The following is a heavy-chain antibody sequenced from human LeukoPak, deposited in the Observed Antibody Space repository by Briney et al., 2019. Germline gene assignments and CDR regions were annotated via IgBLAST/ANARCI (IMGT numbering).Heavy chain of an antibody. V-gene: IGHV1-2*06. CDR2: INPNSGGT. CDR1: GYTFTGYY. Sequence: ASVKVSCKASGYTFTGYYMHWVRQAPGQGREWMGRINPNSGGTNYSQKFQGRVTMTRDTSISTAYMEQSRLRSDDTAVYYCARPAVAGTNWFDPWGQGTLVTVSS. J-gene: IGHJ5*02. CDR3: ARPAVAGTNWFDP. D-gene: IGHD6-19*01.